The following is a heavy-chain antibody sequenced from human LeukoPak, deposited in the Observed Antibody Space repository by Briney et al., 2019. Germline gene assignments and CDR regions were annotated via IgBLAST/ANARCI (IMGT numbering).Heavy chain of an antibody. V-gene: IGHV3-53*01. D-gene: IGHD5-24*01. CDR1: GFSVSSNY. CDR2: LYSGGST. Sequence: GGSLRLSCAASGFSVSSNYMSWVRQAPGKGLEWISVLYSGGSTNYADSVKGRFTTSRDDSKNTLYLQMNSLRAEDTAVYYCAKDLLGDGYNSVWGQGTLVTVSS. CDR3: AKDLLGDGYNSV. J-gene: IGHJ4*02.